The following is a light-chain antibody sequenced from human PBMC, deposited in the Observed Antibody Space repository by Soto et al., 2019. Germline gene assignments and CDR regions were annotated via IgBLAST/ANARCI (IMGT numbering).Light chain of an antibody. J-gene: IGKJ5*01. CDR1: QTISRW. V-gene: IGKV1-5*01. Sequence: IQMTQSHSTLSGSVGDRVTITCRASQTISRWLAWYQQKPGRAPKLLIYDASTLESGVPSRFSGSGSETEFTLTISRLQPDDFATYFCHSRAFGQGTRLEIK. CDR2: DAS. CDR3: HSRA.